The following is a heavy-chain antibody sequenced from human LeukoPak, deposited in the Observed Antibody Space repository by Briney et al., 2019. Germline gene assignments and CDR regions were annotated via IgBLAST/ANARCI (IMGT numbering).Heavy chain of an antibody. D-gene: IGHD5-12*01. CDR1: GFTFSDYY. J-gene: IGHJ3*02. CDR2: ISSSSSTI. Sequence: PGGSLRLSCAASGFTFSDYYMSWIRQAPGKGLEWVSYISSSSSTIYYADSVKGRFTISRDNAKNSLYLQMNSLRAEDTAVYYCARDLYVDIVATIPDAFDIWGQGTMVTVSS. V-gene: IGHV3-11*04. CDR3: ARDLYVDIVATIPDAFDI.